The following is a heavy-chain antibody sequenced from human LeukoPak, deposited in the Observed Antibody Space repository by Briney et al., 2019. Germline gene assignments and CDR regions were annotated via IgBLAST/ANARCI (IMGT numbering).Heavy chain of an antibody. Sequence: SETLSLTCTVSGGSISSYYWSWIRQPAGKGLEWIGRIYTSGSTTYNPSLKSRVTISGDASENQFSLRLSSVTAADTAVYYCARASYSYDISGWVPFDYWGQGTLVTVSS. J-gene: IGHJ4*02. CDR1: GGSISSYY. CDR3: ARASYSYDISGWVPFDY. CDR2: IYTSGST. V-gene: IGHV4-4*07. D-gene: IGHD3-22*01.